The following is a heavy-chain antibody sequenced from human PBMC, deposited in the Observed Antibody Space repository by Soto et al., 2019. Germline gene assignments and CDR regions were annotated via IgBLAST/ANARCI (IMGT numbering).Heavy chain of an antibody. J-gene: IGHJ4*02. CDR2: IYHSGST. V-gene: IGHV4-30-2*01. Sequence: QLQLRESGSGLLKPSQTLSLTCAVSGGPISSGGYSWSWIRQPPGKGLEWIGYIYHSGSTYYNPSLKSRVTISVDRSKNQFSLKLSSVTAADTAVYYCARVPDYWGQGTLVTVSS. CDR3: ARVPDY. CDR1: GGPISSGGYS.